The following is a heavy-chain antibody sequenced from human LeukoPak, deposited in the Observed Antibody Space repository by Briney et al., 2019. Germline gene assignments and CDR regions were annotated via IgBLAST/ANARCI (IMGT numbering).Heavy chain of an antibody. V-gene: IGHV3-23*01. J-gene: IGHJ4*02. CDR3: AKDLGSSGWHLDH. CDR1: GFTFNIYA. Sequence: GGSLRLSCAVSGFTFNIYAMSWVRQAPGKGLEWVSTISGSGAATYYADSVKGRFTISRDNSKNILYLQMNSLRVDDTAVYYCAKDLGSSGWHLDHWGQGTLVTVSS. D-gene: IGHD6-19*01. CDR2: ISGSGAAT.